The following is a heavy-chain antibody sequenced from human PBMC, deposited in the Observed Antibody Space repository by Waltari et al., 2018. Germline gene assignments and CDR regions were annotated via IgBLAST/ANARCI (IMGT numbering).Heavy chain of an antibody. Sequence: QVQLVQSGAEVKKPGYSVKVSCKASGGTFSSYAISWVRQAPGQGLVWMGGSIPIFGTANYAQKFQGIVTITTDESTSTAYMELSSLRSEDTAVYYCARSRYNWNYVSYYYYMDVWGKGTTVTVSS. CDR1: GGTFSSYA. J-gene: IGHJ6*03. D-gene: IGHD1-7*01. CDR2: SIPIFGTA. CDR3: ARSRYNWNYVSYYYYMDV. V-gene: IGHV1-69*05.